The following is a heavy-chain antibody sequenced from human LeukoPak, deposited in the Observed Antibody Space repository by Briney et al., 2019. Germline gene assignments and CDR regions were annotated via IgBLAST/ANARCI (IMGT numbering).Heavy chain of an antibody. D-gene: IGHD3-22*01. J-gene: IGHJ6*03. CDR2: INPNSGGT. CDR1: GYTFTGYY. Sequence: GASVKVSCKASGYTFTGYYMHWVRQAPGQGLEWMGWINPNSGGTNYAQKFQGRVTMTRDTSISTAYMELSRLRSDDTAVYYCARRSYYYDSSGMGYYMDVWGKGTTVTVSS. CDR3: ARRSYYYDSSGMGYYMDV. V-gene: IGHV1-2*02.